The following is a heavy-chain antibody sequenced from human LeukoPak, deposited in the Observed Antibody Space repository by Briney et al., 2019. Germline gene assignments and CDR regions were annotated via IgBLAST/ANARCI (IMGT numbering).Heavy chain of an antibody. CDR1: GFTFSSYA. CDR3: ARDPYSGSYGADYYYYMDV. Sequence: PGGSLRLSCAASGFTFSSYAMHWVRQAPGKGLEWVAVMSYDGSNKYYADSVKGRFTISRDTSKNTLYLQMNSLRAEDTAVYYCARDPYSGSYGADYYYYMDVWGKGTTVTISS. V-gene: IGHV3-30*04. D-gene: IGHD1-26*01. J-gene: IGHJ6*03. CDR2: MSYDGSNK.